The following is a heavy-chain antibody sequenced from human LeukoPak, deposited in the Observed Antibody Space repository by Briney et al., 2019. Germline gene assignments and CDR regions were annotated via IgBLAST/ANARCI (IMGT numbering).Heavy chain of an antibody. V-gene: IGHV3-23*01. CDR3: AKLSSYSSGWG. CDR1: GFTLSSYS. CDR2: ISGSGSST. Sequence: GGSLRLSCAASGFTLSSYSMNWVRQAPGKGLEWVSGISGSGSSTFYADSVKGRFTISRDNSKNTVYLQMNSLRAEDTAVYYCAKLSSYSSGWGWGQGTLVTVSS. J-gene: IGHJ4*02. D-gene: IGHD6-19*01.